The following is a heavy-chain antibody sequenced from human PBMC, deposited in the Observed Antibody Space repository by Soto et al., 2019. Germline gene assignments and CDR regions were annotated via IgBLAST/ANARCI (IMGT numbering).Heavy chain of an antibody. CDR2: IYYSGST. CDR1: GGSISSGGYY. Sequence: SETLSLTCTVSGGSISSGGYYWSWIRQHPGKGLEWIGYIYYSGSTYYNPSLKSRVTISVDTSKNQFSLKLSSVTAADTAVYYCARFGSGSASFDYWGQGTLVTVSS. J-gene: IGHJ4*02. V-gene: IGHV4-31*03. CDR3: ARFGSGSASFDY. D-gene: IGHD3-10*01.